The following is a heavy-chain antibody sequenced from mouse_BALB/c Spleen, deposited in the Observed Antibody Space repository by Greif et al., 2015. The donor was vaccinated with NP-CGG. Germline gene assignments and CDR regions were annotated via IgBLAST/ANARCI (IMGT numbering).Heavy chain of an antibody. CDR2: IDPETGGT. J-gene: IGHJ2*01. V-gene: IGHV1-15*01. D-gene: IGHD2-3*01. CDR1: GYTFTDYE. Sequence: QVQLQQSGAELVRPGASVTLSCKASGYTFTDYEMHWVKQTPVHGLEWIGAIDPETGGTAYNQKFKGKATLTADKSSSTAYMELRSLTSEDSAVYYCTRDVGYYGYWGQGTTLTVSS. CDR3: TRDVGYYGY.